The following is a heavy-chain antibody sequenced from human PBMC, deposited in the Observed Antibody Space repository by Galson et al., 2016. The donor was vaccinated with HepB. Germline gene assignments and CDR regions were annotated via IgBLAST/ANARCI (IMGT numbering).Heavy chain of an antibody. V-gene: IGHV4-61*02. CDR3: ASGTGTLDY. CDR2: IYTSGTT. Sequence: TLSLTCTVSGGSISSGIFYWSWIRQPAGKGLEWIGRIYTSGTTNYNPSLKSRVTISVDTSKNQFSLKLNSVTAADTAVYYCASGTGTLDYWGQGTLVTVSS. D-gene: IGHD1-7*01. CDR1: GGSISSGIFY. J-gene: IGHJ4*02.